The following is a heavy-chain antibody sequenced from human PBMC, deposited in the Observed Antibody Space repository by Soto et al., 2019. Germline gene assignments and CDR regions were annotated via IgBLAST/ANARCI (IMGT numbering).Heavy chain of an antibody. V-gene: IGHV2-5*02. D-gene: IGHD3-3*01. CDR1: GFSLTTSGVG. CDR3: AHRVLRTVFGLVTTTAIYFDF. J-gene: IGHJ4*02. CDR2: IYWDDDK. Sequence: QITLNESGPTVVRPTETLTLTCRFSGFSLTTSGVGVGWIRQSPGKAPEWLALIYWDDDKRYSASLKSRLTITKDTSKTQVVLTVSDLDPTDTATYYCAHRVLRTVFGLVTTTAIYFDFWGQGTPVAFSS.